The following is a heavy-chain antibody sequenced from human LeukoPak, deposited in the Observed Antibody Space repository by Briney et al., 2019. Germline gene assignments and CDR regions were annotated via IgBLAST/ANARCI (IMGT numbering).Heavy chain of an antibody. CDR2: IYGSGST. V-gene: IGHV4-4*07. D-gene: IGHD3-10*01. Sequence: SETLSLTCTVSGGSISSYCWSWIRQPAGKGLGWIGRIYGSGSTDYNPSLKSRVTMSIDTSKNQFSLNLISVTAADTAVYYCARDSGTTGEVKFDPWGQGTLVTVSS. CDR1: GGSISSYC. J-gene: IGHJ5*02. CDR3: ARDSGTTGEVKFDP.